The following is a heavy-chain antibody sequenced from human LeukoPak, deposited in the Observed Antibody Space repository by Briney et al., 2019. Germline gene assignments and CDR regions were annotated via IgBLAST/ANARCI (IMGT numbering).Heavy chain of an antibody. D-gene: IGHD4-17*01. CDR2: IRYDGSNK. CDR1: GFTFSSYG. Sequence: PGGSLRLSCAASGFTFSSYGMHWVRQAPGKGLEWVAFIRYDGSNKYYADSVKGRFTISRDNSKNTLYLQMNSLRAEDTAVYYCAKDQHDYGDYGDYYYYYMDVWGKGTTVTISS. J-gene: IGHJ6*03. CDR3: AKDQHDYGDYGDYYYYYMDV. V-gene: IGHV3-30*02.